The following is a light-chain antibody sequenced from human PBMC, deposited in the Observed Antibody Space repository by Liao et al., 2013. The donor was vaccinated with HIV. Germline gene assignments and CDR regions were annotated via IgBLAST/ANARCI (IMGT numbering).Light chain of an antibody. CDR3: QAGDSGTAYV. CDR2: QDN. V-gene: IGLV3-1*01. J-gene: IGLJ1*01. Sequence: SYGLTQPPSVSVSPGQTATITCSGDKLGDKFASWYQQKPGQSPVLVIYQDNKRPSGIPERFSGSSSGNTATLTISGTQAMDEADYYCQAGDSGTAYVFGTGTKVTVL. CDR1: KLGDKF.